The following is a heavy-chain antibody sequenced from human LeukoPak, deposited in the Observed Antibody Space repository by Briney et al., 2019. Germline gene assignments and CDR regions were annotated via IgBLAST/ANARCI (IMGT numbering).Heavy chain of an antibody. V-gene: IGHV4-34*01. CDR1: GGSFSGYY. J-gene: IGHJ3*02. Sequence: PSETLSLTCAVYGGSFSGYYWSWIRQPPGKGLEWIGEINHSGSTNYNPSLKSRLTISVDTSKNQFSLKLSSVTAADTAVYYYAGSIVGDSRDIWGQGTMVTVSS. CDR3: AGSIVGDSRDI. D-gene: IGHD1-26*01. CDR2: INHSGST.